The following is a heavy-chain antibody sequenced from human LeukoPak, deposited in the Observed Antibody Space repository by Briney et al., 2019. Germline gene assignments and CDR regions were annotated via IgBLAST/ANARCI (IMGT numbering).Heavy chain of an antibody. J-gene: IGHJ6*02. CDR3: ARGPIQLWIHNAMDV. V-gene: IGHV3-49*04. CDR2: IRSKAYRGTI. Sequence: GGSLRLSCIGSGFTFGDHAMSWVRQAPGKGLEWVGFIRSKAYRGTIEYAAAVKGRFTISRDDSASIVYLQKNRLKIEDPAVYYCARGPIQLWIHNAMDVWGQGTTVTVS. CDR1: GFTFGDHA. D-gene: IGHD1-1*01.